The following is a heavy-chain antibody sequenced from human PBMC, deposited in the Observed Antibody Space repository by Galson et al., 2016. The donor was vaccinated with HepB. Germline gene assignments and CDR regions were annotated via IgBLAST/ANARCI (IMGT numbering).Heavy chain of an antibody. Sequence: SLRLSCAASGFTVSDNYITWVRQAPGKGLEWVSVISSGTNTDYADSVKGRFTISRDNSKNTVYLQLNSLRAEDTAVYYCAKHVVGITRAAFDIWGQGTMVTGSS. CDR1: GFTVSDNY. CDR3: AKHVVGITRAAFDI. CDR2: ISSGTNT. J-gene: IGHJ3*02. V-gene: IGHV3-66*04. D-gene: IGHD2-21*01.